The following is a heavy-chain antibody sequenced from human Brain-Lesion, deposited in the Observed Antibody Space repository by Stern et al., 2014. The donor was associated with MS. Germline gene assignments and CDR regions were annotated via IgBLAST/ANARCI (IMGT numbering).Heavy chain of an antibody. D-gene: IGHD1-1*01. Sequence: EVQLLESGGGVLHPAPPLTLPCTASGFTVSRDYMTRVRHAPGKGLEWVSLITNVGSTFYTDSVKGRFTISRDDSKNTVYLHMTSLRAEDTAMYYCARDTSSPERSDWWGQGTLVTVSS. CDR3: ARDTSSPERSDW. J-gene: IGHJ4*02. CDR2: ITNVGST. V-gene: IGHV3-53*01. CDR1: GFTVSRDY.